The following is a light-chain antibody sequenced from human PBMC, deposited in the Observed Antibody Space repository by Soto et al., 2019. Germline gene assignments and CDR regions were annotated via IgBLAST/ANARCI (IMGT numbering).Light chain of an antibody. V-gene: IGKV1-5*01. CDR2: DAS. CDR3: QQLNSYRLT. Sequence: DIQMTQSPSTLSASLGDRVTITCRASQSISYWLAWYQQKPGKAPKLLIYDASSLQSGVPSRFSGSTSGTDFSLSINSLQPEDFATYYCQQLNSYRLTFGGGTKVDI. CDR1: QSISYW. J-gene: IGKJ4*01.